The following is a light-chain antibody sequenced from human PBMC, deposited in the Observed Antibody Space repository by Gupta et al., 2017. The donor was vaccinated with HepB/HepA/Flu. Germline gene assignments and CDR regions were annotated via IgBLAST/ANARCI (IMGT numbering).Light chain of an antibody. CDR2: DAS. CDR1: QSVSSN. J-gene: IGKJ4*01. Sequence: EIVLTQSPATLSLSPGERATLSCRASQSVSSNLAWYQQKPGQAPRLLIYDASNRATGIPARFSGSGSGTDFTLTISSLEPEDFAVYYCRQRSIWPLTFGGGTKVEIK. V-gene: IGKV3-11*01. CDR3: RQRSIWPLT.